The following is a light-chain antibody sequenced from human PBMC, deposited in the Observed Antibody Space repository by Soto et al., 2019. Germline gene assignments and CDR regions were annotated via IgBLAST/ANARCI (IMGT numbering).Light chain of an antibody. V-gene: IGKV3-15*01. CDR1: QSVSSN. CDR2: GAS. J-gene: IGKJ5*01. CDR3: QQYNNWPPIT. Sequence: EIMLTQSPGTLYLTPGERATLSCRASQSVSSNYLAWYQQKPGQAPRPLIYGASSRATGIPARFSGSGSGTEFTLTISSLQSEDFAVYYCQQYNNWPPITFGQGTRLEIK.